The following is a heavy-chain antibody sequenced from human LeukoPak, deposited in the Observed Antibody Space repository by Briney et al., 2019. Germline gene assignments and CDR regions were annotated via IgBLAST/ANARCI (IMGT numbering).Heavy chain of an antibody. CDR3: ARVAPYSGSYYPPVY. CDR1: GYTFTSYG. CDR2: ISAYNGNT. V-gene: IGHV1-18*01. D-gene: IGHD1-26*01. J-gene: IGHJ4*02. Sequence: GASVKVSCKASGYTFTSYGISWVRQAPGQGLEWMGWISAYNGNTNYAQKLQGRVTMTTDTSTSTAYMELRSLRSDDTAVYYCARVAPYSGSYYPPVYWGQGTLVTASS.